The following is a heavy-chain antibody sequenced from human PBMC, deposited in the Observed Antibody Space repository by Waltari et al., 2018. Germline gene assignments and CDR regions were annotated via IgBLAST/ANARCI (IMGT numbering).Heavy chain of an antibody. D-gene: IGHD6-13*01. J-gene: IGHJ5*02. CDR2: TKPNSGGT. CDR1: GYTFTDYY. V-gene: IGHV1-2*02. CDR3: ASSSSWYGWFDP. Sequence: QVQLVQSGAEVKKPGASVKVPCKASGYTFTDYYMHWVRQAPGQGLEWMGWTKPNSGGTNYPQKFQGRVTMTRDTSISTAYMELSRLSSDDTAVYYCASSSSWYGWFDPWGQGTLVTVSS.